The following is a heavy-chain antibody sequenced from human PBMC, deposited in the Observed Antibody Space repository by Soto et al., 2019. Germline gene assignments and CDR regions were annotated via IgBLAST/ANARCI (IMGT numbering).Heavy chain of an antibody. J-gene: IGHJ6*02. V-gene: IGHV4-30-2*05. Sequence: TSETLSLTCAVSGGSISSGGYSWSWIRQPPGKGLEWIGYIYHSGSTYHSPSLKSRITISVDTSKNQFSLKLTSVTAADTAVYYCGRAHRDLQQLVHYYYSLNVWGQGATVTAP. D-gene: IGHD6-13*01. CDR2: IYHSGST. CDR3: GRAHRDLQQLVHYYYSLNV. CDR1: GGSISSGGYS.